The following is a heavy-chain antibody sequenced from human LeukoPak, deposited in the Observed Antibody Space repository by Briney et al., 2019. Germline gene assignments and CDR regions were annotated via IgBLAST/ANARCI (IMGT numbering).Heavy chain of an antibody. CDR1: GFTFSSYS. CDR3: ARKASYYYDSSGYYP. V-gene: IGHV3-21*04. Sequence: PGGSLRLSCAASGFTFSSYSMNWVRQAPGKGLEWVSSISSSSSYIYYADSVKGRFTISRDNAKNSLYLQMNSLRAEDTAVYYCARKASYYYDSSGYYPWGQGTLVTVSS. J-gene: IGHJ5*02. D-gene: IGHD3-22*01. CDR2: ISSSSSYI.